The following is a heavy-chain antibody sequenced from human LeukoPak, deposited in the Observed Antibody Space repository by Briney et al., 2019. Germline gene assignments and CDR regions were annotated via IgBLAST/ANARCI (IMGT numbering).Heavy chain of an antibody. J-gene: IGHJ4*02. CDR2: INHSGRT. Sequence: SEALSLTCAVYGGSFSGYYWSWIRQPPGKGLEWIGEINHSGRTNYNPSLKSRVTISVDTSKNQFSLKLSSVTAADTAVYYCASRGIVATDVRYWGQGTLVTVSS. CDR1: GGSFSGYY. D-gene: IGHD5-12*01. CDR3: ASRGIVATDVRY. V-gene: IGHV4-34*01.